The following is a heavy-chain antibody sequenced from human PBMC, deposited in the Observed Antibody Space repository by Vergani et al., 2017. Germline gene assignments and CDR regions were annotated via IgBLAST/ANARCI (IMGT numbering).Heavy chain of an antibody. J-gene: IGHJ4*02. CDR2: ISYDSNK. Sequence: QVQLVESGGGVVQPGRSLRLSCAASGFTFSSYGMHWVRQAPGKGLEWVAVISYDSNKYYADSVKGRFTISRDNSKNTLFLQMNGLTSEDTAIYYCAQCANSVPRLPVYWGQGALVAVSS. CDR1: GFTFSSYG. CDR3: AQCANSVPRLPVY. V-gene: IGHV3-30*03. D-gene: IGHD5/OR15-5a*01.